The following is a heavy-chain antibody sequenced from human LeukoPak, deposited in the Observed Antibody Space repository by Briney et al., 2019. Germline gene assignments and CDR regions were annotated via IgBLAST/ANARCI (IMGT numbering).Heavy chain of an antibody. CDR2: IYYSGST. J-gene: IGHJ6*02. CDR1: GGSISSSSYY. D-gene: IGHD3-22*01. CDR3: ARVSPRDTYYLGMDV. V-gene: IGHV4-39*07. Sequence: SSETLSLTCTVSGGSISSSSYYWGWIRQPPGKGLEWIGSIYYSGSTNYNPSLKSRVTISVDTSKNQFSLKLSSVTAADTAVYYCARVSPRDTYYLGMDVWGRGTTVTVSS.